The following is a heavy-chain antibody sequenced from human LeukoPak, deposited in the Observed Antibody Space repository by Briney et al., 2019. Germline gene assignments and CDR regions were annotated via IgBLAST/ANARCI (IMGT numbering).Heavy chain of an antibody. V-gene: IGHV3-9*01. CDR1: GFTFDDYA. J-gene: IGHJ5*02. D-gene: IGHD1-20*01. CDR2: ISWNSGSI. Sequence: GRSLRLSCAASGFTFDDYAMHWVRQAPGKGLEWVSGISWNSGSIGYADSVKGRFTISRDNAKNSLYLQMNSLSAEDTALYYCAKQGITGTGWFDPWGQGTLVTVSS. CDR3: AKQGITGTGWFDP.